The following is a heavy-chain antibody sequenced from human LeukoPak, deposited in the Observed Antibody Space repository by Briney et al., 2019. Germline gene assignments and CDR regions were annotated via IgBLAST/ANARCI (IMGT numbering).Heavy chain of an antibody. CDR3: ARTPNYYMDV. V-gene: IGHV4-59*11. CDR1: GGSISSHY. Sequence: SETLSLTCTVSGGSISSHYWSWIRQPPGKGLEWMGYIYYSGSTNYNPSLKSRVTISVDTSKNQFSLKLSSVTAADTAVYYCARTPNYYMDVWGKGTTVTVSS. J-gene: IGHJ6*03. CDR2: IYYSGST.